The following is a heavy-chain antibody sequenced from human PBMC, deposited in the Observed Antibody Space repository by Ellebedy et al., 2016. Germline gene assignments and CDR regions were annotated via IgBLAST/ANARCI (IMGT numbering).Heavy chain of an antibody. CDR3: ARPTGFGDKPCCYYGMDV. CDR2: IYPGDSES. CDR1: GYRFTNYW. V-gene: IGHV5-51*01. J-gene: IGHJ6*02. Sequence: GESLKISCKGSGYRFTNYWIGWVRQMPGEGLEWMAIIYPGDSESTSSPSFHGQVTISADKSTNTIYLQWSILKASDSAIHYCARPTGFGDKPCCYYGMDVWGLGTTVTVSS. D-gene: IGHD3-10*01.